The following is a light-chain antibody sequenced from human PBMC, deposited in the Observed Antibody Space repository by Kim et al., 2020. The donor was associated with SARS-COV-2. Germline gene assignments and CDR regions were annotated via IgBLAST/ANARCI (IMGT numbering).Light chain of an antibody. CDR2: GVS. Sequence: QSVAVSITETSGDIRGSNFVSWYQQHPGKAPKLIIYGVSKWPSGVPDRFSGSKSGNTASLTVSGLQTEDEADYYCSSYGGSNNFVVFGGGTKLTVL. CDR3: SSYGGSNNFVV. J-gene: IGLJ2*01. CDR1: SGDIRGSNF. V-gene: IGLV2-8*01.